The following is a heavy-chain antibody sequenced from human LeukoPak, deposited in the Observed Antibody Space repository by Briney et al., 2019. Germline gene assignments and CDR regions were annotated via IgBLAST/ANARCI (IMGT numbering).Heavy chain of an antibody. CDR2: IYTSGST. J-gene: IGHJ4*02. V-gene: IGHV4-4*07. D-gene: IGHD6-13*01. CDR1: GGSISSYY. CDR3: ARIGAAGTRYYFDY. Sequence: SETLSLTCTVSGGSISSYYWSWIRQPAGKGLEWIGRIYTSGSTNYNPSLKSRVTMSVDTSKNQFSLELTSVTAADTAVYYCARIGAAGTRYYFDYWSQGTLVTVSS.